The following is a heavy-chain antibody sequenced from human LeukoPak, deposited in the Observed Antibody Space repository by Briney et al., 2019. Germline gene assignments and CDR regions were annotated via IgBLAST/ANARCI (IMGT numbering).Heavy chain of an antibody. V-gene: IGHV1-46*01. CDR3: ARVDCSSTSCPTPVYYYYYGMDV. D-gene: IGHD2-2*01. J-gene: IGHJ6*02. CDR1: GYTFTSYY. Sequence: ASVKVSYKASGYTFTSYYMHWVRQAPGQGLEWMGIINPSGGSTSYAQKFQGRVTMTRDTSTSTVYMELSSLRSEDTAVYYCARVDCSSTSCPTPVYYYYYGMDVWGQGTTVTVSS. CDR2: INPSGGST.